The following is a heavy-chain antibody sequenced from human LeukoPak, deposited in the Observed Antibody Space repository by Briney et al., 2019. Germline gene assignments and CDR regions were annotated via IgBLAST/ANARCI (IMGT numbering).Heavy chain of an antibody. V-gene: IGHV4-59*01. J-gene: IGHJ5*02. D-gene: IGHD6-13*01. CDR1: GDSISGYY. CDR3: AGMSSSWYWFDP. CDR2: IFYSGGT. Sequence: SETLSLTCSVSGDSISGYYWSWIRQPPGKGLQWIGYIFYSGGTNYNLSLKSRVTISVDTSKNQFSLKLSSVTAADTAVYYCAGMSSSWYWFDPWGQGTLVTVSS.